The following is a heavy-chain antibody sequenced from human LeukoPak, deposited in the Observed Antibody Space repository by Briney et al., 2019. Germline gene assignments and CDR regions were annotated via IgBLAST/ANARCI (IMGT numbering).Heavy chain of an antibody. CDR1: GYTFTSYG. J-gene: IGHJ4*02. Sequence: ASVKASCKASGYTFTSYGISWVRQAPGQRPEWMGWINAGNGNTKYSQKFQDRVSLTRDTSASAAYMELSRLTPEDTAVYYCTTSVSEGDEDGILTGFNYWGQGTLVTVSS. CDR2: INAGNGNT. D-gene: IGHD3-9*01. V-gene: IGHV1-3*01. CDR3: TTSVSEGDEDGILTGFNY.